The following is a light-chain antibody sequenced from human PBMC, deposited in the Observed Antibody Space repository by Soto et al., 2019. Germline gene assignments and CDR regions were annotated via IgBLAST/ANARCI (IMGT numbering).Light chain of an antibody. CDR2: DAS. Sequence: EMVLTQSPATLSLSPGERATLSCRASQTVTNYLAWYQQKPGQAPRLLIYDASNRATGIPARFSGSGSGTDFTLTISSLQPEDFAVYYCQQRSHWPITFGQGTRLEIK. CDR1: QTVTNY. CDR3: QQRSHWPIT. V-gene: IGKV3-11*01. J-gene: IGKJ5*01.